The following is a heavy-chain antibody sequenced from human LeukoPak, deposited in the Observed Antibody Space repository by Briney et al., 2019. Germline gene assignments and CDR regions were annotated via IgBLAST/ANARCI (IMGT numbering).Heavy chain of an antibody. CDR2: INPNSGGT. D-gene: IGHD2-15*01. CDR3: ARDQRSCSGGSCYPGWFAP. V-gene: IGHV1-2*02. CDR1: GYTFTGYY. J-gene: IGHJ5*02. Sequence: GASVKVSCKASGYTFTGYYMHWGRQAPGQGLEWMGWINPNSGGTNYAQKFQGRVTMTRDTSISTAYMELSRLRSDDTAVYYCARDQRSCSGGSCYPGWFAPWGQGTLVTVSS.